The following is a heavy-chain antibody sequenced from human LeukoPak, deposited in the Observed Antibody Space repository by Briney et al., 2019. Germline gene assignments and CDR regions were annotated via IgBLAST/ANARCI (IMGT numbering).Heavy chain of an antibody. J-gene: IGHJ4*02. CDR2: IRSDCSTP. D-gene: IGHD6-19*01. V-gene: IGHV3-64*01. Sequence: XPGGSLRLSCVASGFSFSAYIMHWVRQAPGKGLEYVSAIRSDCSTPFSQISVKGRFTISRNNSKSTLYLQMASLRAEDTAVYYCTRRYGGHSGWAGYHDSWGQGTLVTVSS. CDR3: TRRYGGHSGWAGYHDS. CDR1: GFSFSAYI.